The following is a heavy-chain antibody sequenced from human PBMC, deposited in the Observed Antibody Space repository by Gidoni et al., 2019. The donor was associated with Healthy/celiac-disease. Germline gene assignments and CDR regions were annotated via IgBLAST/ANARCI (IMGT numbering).Heavy chain of an antibody. V-gene: IGHV1-18*01. D-gene: IGHD5-18*01. Sequence: QVQLVQSGAEVKKPGASVTVSCKASGYTFTSYGIRWVRQAPGQGLEWMGWISAYNGNTNYAQKLQGRVTMTTDTSTSTAYMELRSLRSDDTAVYYCAREVRDSYGSSYYYYGMDVWGQGTTVTVSS. J-gene: IGHJ6*02. CDR2: ISAYNGNT. CDR1: GYTFTSYG. CDR3: AREVRDSYGSSYYYYGMDV.